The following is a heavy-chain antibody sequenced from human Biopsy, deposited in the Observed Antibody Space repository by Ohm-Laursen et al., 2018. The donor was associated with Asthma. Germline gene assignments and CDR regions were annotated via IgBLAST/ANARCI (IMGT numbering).Heavy chain of an antibody. CDR3: ARAQAAQYYYGMDV. Sequence: SQTLSLTCAVSGGSISSGGYWTWIRQPPGKGLEWIGYISHSGSTYFNPSFKSRVTISLDRTKSQFSLKLSSVTAADTALYYCARAQAAQYYYGMDVWGQGTTVIVSS. J-gene: IGHJ6*02. CDR1: GGSISSGGY. D-gene: IGHD6-6*01. V-gene: IGHV4-30-2*01. CDR2: ISHSGST.